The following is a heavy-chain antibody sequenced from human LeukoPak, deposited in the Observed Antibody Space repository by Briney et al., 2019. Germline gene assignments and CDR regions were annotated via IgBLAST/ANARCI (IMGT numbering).Heavy chain of an antibody. V-gene: IGHV3-23*01. CDR1: GFNFKYYG. J-gene: IGHJ4*02. Sequence: GGSLRLSCEASGFNFKYYGMNWVRQAPGKGLEWVSAITATAGTTYYADSVKGRFTISRDNSKNTLYLQMNSLRAEDTAVYYCARDNYCSGGSCSYYFDYWGQGTLVTVSS. D-gene: IGHD2-15*01. CDR3: ARDNYCSGGSCSYYFDY. CDR2: ITATAGTT.